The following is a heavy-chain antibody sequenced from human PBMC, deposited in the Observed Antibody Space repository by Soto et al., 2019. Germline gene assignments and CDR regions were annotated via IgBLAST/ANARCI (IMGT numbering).Heavy chain of an antibody. Sequence: GGSLRLSCAASGFTFSSYAMHWVRQAPGKGLEWVAVISYDGSNKYYADSVKGRFTISRDNSKNTLYLQMNSLRAEDTAVYYCARGGRSSSFYYYYYGMDVWGQGTTVTVSS. CDR2: ISYDGSNK. CDR3: ARGGRSSSFYYYYYGMDV. D-gene: IGHD6-6*01. J-gene: IGHJ6*02. CDR1: GFTFSSYA. V-gene: IGHV3-30-3*01.